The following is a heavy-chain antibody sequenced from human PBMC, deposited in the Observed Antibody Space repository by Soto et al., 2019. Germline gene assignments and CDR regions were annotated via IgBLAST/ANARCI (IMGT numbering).Heavy chain of an antibody. CDR2: ISYDGSNK. V-gene: IGHV3-30*18. Sequence: QVQLVESGGGVVQPGRSLRLSCAASRFTFSTSGMHWVRQAPGKGLEWVAVISYDGSNKYYADSVKGRFTISRDNSKHTLYLQMNSLRAEDTAVYYCAKVVGATTHYFDYWGQGTLVTVSS. CDR1: RFTFSTSG. D-gene: IGHD1-26*01. CDR3: AKVVGATTHYFDY. J-gene: IGHJ4*02.